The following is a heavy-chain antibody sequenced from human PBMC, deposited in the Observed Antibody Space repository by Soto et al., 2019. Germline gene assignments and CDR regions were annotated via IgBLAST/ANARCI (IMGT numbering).Heavy chain of an antibody. Sequence: EVQLVESGGGLVKPGGSLRLYCAASGFTFSSHSMNWVSKAPGKGLEWVSSISSSSTYKYYADSVKGRFTIARDNAKNSLYLQMNSLRAEDTAVYYCARDKRWELRLDQHNGMDVWGQGTTVTVSS. CDR1: GFTFSSHS. V-gene: IGHV3-21*01. J-gene: IGHJ6*02. CDR3: ARDKRWELRLDQHNGMDV. CDR2: ISSSSTYK. D-gene: IGHD1-26*01.